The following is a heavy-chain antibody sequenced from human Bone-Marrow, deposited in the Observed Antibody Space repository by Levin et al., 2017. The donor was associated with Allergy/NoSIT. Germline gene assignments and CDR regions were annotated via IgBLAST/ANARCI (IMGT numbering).Heavy chain of an antibody. V-gene: IGHV4-30-4*01. D-gene: IGHD2-21*02. CDR2: IYYTGNT. CDR1: GISVTGIDYF. CDR3: AGQVVSCGDDCYSGGWFDP. J-gene: IGHJ5*02. Sequence: SETLSLTCSVSGISVTGIDYFWSWVRQTPGKGLEWIGHIYYTGNTFYTPSLKSRVKLSLDASKNQFSLKLNSVTAADTAVYFCAGQVVSCGDDCYSGGWFDPWGQGKLVTVSS.